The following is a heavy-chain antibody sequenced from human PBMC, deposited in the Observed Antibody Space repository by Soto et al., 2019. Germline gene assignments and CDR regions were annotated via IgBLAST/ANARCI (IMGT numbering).Heavy chain of an antibody. D-gene: IGHD2-2*01. CDR1: GGSFSGYY. V-gene: IGHV4-34*01. Sequence: PSETLSLTCVVYGGSFSGYYWSWIRQSPGKGLEWIGGINHRGSTNYNPSLGSRVTISVDTSKNQFSLKLPSVTAADTAMYYCARDGFCTSTTCRVGNWFDPWGQGTLVTVSS. CDR2: INHRGST. J-gene: IGHJ5*02. CDR3: ARDGFCTSTTCRVGNWFDP.